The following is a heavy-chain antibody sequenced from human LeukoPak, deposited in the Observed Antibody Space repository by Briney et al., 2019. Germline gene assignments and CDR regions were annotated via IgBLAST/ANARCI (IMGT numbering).Heavy chain of an antibody. V-gene: IGHV4-34*01. Sequence: SETLSLTCAVYGGSFSGYYWSWIRQPPGKGLEWIGEINHSGSTNYNPSLKSRVTISVDTSKNQFSLKLSSVTAADTAVYYCARGRPRYCSSTSCPYYFGYWGQGTLVTVSS. CDR2: INHSGST. CDR1: GGSFSGYY. D-gene: IGHD2-2*01. CDR3: ARGRPRYCSSTSCPYYFGY. J-gene: IGHJ4*02.